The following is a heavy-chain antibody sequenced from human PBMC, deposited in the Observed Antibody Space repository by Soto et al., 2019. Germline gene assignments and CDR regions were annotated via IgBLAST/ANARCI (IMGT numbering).Heavy chain of an antibody. V-gene: IGHV1-2*04. D-gene: IGHD6-13*01. CDR2: INPNSGGT. Sequence: ASVKVSCKASGYTFTGYYMHWVRQAPGQGLEWMGWINPNSGGTNYAQKFQGWVTMTRDTSISTAYMEPSRLRSDDTAVYYCARVLAAAEDPGAFDIWGQGTMVTVSS. CDR3: ARVLAAAEDPGAFDI. CDR1: GYTFTGYY. J-gene: IGHJ3*02.